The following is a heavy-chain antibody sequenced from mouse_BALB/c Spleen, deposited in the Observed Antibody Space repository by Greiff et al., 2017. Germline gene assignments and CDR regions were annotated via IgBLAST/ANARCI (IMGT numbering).Heavy chain of an antibody. CDR2: IDPFNGGT. CDR1: GYSFTSYY. CDR3: ARSRVERGYAY. Sequence: EVQLQQSGPELMKPGASVKISCKASGYSFTSYYMHWVKQSHGKSLEWIGYIDPFNGGTSYNQKFKGKATLTVDKSSSTAYMHLSSLTSEDSAVYYCARSRVERGYAYWGQGTSVTVSS. V-gene: IGHV1-28*01. J-gene: IGHJ4*01. D-gene: IGHD2-10*02.